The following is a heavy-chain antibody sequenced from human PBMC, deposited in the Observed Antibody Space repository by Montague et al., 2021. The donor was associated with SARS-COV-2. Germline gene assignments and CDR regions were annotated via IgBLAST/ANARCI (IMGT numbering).Heavy chain of an antibody. CDR1: GGSISSYY. J-gene: IGHJ3*02. D-gene: IGHD2-2*01. Sequence: SETLSLTCTVSGGSISSYYWSWTRQPPGKGLEWLGYIYYSGRNNYNPSLKSRVTISVDTSKNQFSLKLSSVTAADTAVYYCARRGLGYCSSTSCQNAFDIWGQGTMVTVSS. V-gene: IGHV4-59*08. CDR2: IYYSGRN. CDR3: ARRGLGYCSSTSCQNAFDI.